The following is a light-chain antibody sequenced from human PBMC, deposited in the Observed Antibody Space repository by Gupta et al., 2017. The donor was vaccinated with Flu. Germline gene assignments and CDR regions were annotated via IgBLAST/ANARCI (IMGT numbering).Light chain of an antibody. CDR3: PAWDSRATHWV. CDR2: QDS. Sequence: GQTGSVTCSGDSLGDSCVSWYQQKAGTSPVVVIYQDSQRPSGIPARFSDSNSGTTATLTISGNQAVDEADYYCPAWDSRATHWVFGGGTKLTVL. CDR1: SLGDSC. V-gene: IGLV3-1*01. J-gene: IGLJ3*02.